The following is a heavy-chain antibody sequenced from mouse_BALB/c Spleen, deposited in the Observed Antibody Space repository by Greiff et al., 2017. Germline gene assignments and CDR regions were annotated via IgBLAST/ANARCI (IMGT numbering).Heavy chain of an antibody. CDR3: ARGWFYAMDY. V-gene: IGHV3-2*02. J-gene: IGHJ4*01. CDR1: GYSITSDYA. CDR2: ISYSGST. Sequence: VQLKESGPGLVKPSQSLSLTCTVTGYSITSDYAWNWIRQSPGNKLEWMGYISYSGSTSYNPSLKSRISTTRDTSKNQFFLQLNSVTTEDTATYYCARGWFYAMDYWGQGTSVTVSS. D-gene: IGHD1-1*02.